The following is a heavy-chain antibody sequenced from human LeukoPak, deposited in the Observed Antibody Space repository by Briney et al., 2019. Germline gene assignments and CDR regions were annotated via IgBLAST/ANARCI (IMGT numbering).Heavy chain of an antibody. Sequence: NPSETLSLTCTVSGYSISSGYYWGWIRQPPGKGLEWIGSIYHSGSTYYNPSLKSRVTISVDTSKNQFSLKLSSVTAADTAVYYCARDLLLITFGGVIVRYFDYWGQGTLVTVSS. CDR1: GYSISSGYY. J-gene: IGHJ4*02. CDR2: IYHSGST. V-gene: IGHV4-38-2*02. CDR3: ARDLLLITFGGVIVRYFDY. D-gene: IGHD3-16*02.